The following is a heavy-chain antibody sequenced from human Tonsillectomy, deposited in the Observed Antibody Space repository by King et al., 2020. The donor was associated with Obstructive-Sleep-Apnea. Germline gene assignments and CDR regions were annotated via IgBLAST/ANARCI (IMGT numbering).Heavy chain of an antibody. CDR3: ARIGEAVAGTTLGASVDY. CDR1: GGTFSSYA. D-gene: IGHD6-19*01. CDR2: IIPIFGIA. Sequence: VQLVESGAEVKKPGSSVKVSCKASGGTFSSYAISWVRQAPGQGLEWMGRIIPIFGIANYAQKFQGRVTITADKSTSTAYMELSSLRSEDTAVYYCARIGEAVAGTTLGASVDYWGQGTLVTVSS. V-gene: IGHV1-69*09. J-gene: IGHJ4*02.